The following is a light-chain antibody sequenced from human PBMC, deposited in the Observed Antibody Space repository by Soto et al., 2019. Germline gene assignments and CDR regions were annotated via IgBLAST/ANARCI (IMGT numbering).Light chain of an antibody. Sequence: EIVMTQSPATLSVSPGERASLSCRASQSISRNLAWYQHIPGQAPRLLIYAASTRAPGIPARFSGSGSGTEFTLTISSLQPDDFATYYCQQCNSYPWTFGQGTKVDIK. CDR3: QQCNSYPWT. J-gene: IGKJ1*01. V-gene: IGKV3-15*01. CDR2: AAS. CDR1: QSISRN.